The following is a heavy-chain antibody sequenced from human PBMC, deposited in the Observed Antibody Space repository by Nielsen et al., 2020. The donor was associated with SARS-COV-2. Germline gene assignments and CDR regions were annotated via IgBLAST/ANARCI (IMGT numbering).Heavy chain of an antibody. CDR3: ARDQLPIVVVPAAMENWFDP. J-gene: IGHJ5*02. V-gene: IGHV3-21*01. CDR2: ISGSGGST. Sequence: WIRQPPGKGLEWVSAISGSGGSTYYADSVKGRFTISRDNAKNSLYLQMNSLRAEDTAVYYCARDQLPIVVVPAAMENWFDPWGQGTLVPSPQ. D-gene: IGHD2-2*01.